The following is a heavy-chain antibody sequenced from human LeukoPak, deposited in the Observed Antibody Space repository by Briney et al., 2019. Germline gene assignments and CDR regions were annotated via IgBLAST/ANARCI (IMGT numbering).Heavy chain of an antibody. D-gene: IGHD2-15*01. CDR1: GFTFSSYS. CDR3: ARYCSGGSCYTQRVYYYYGMDV. V-gene: IGHV3-21*01. Sequence: PGGSLRLSCAASGFTFSSYSMNWVRQAPGKGLEWVSSISSSSSYIYYADSVKGRFTISRDNAKNSLYPQMNSLRAEDTAVYYCARYCSGGSCYTQRVYYYYGMDVWGQGTTVTVSS. J-gene: IGHJ6*02. CDR2: ISSSSSYI.